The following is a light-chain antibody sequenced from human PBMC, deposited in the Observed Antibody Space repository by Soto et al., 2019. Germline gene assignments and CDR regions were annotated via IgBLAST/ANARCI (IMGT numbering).Light chain of an antibody. CDR1: QGINSW. CDR2: AAS. V-gene: IGKV1-12*02. Sequence: DIQMTQSPSSVSASVGDRVTITCRASQGINSWLAWYQQKAGKAPNLLIYAASSLQSGVPSRFSGSGSGTDFTLTINSLQPEDSASYYCQQGNGFPWTFGQWTKVEIK. J-gene: IGKJ1*01. CDR3: QQGNGFPWT.